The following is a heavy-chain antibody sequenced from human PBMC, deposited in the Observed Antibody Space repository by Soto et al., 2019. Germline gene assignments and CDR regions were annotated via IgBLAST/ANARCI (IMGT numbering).Heavy chain of an antibody. J-gene: IGHJ6*02. V-gene: IGHV1-69*12. CDR3: ARDQGIAVAGTVVPYYYYGMDV. Sequence: QVQLVQSGAEVKKPGSSVKVSCKASGGTFSSYAISWVRQAPGQGLEWMGGIIPIFGTANYAQKFQGRVTITADESTSTAEMELSSLRSEDTAVYYCARDQGIAVAGTVVPYYYYGMDVWGQGTTVTVSS. CDR1: GGTFSSYA. CDR2: IIPIFGTA. D-gene: IGHD6-19*01.